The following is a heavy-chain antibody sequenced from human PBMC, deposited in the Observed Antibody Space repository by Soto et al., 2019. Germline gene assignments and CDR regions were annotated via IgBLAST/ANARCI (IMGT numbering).Heavy chain of an antibody. V-gene: IGHV4-34*01. CDR1: GGSFSGYY. D-gene: IGHD3-22*01. J-gene: IGHJ5*02. CDR2: INHSGST. Sequence: QVQLQQWGAGLLKPSETLSLTCAVYGGSFSGYYWSWIRQPPGKGLEWIGEINHSGSTNYNPSLKSRVTISVDTSMNQIAMKLSSVTAADTAVYYCARGSPYYDSVFDPWGQGTLVIVSS. CDR3: ARGSPYYDSVFDP.